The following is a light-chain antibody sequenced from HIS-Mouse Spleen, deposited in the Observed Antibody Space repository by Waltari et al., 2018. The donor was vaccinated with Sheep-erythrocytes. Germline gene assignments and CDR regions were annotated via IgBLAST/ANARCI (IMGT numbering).Light chain of an antibody. CDR1: SSDVGGSNY. V-gene: IGLV2-11*01. J-gene: IGLJ1*01. CDR2: DVS. Sequence: QSALTQPRSVSFSPGQSFTISCTGTSSDVGGSNYVSWYQQHPGKAPILMIYDVSKRPYGVPDRFSGSKSGNTASLTISGLQAEDEADYYCCSYAGSYNHVFATGTKVTVL. CDR3: CSYAGSYNHV.